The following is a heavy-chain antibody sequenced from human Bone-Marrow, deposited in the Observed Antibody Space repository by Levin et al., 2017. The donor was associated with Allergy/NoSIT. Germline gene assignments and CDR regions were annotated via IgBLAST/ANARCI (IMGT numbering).Heavy chain of an antibody. D-gene: IGHD2-21*01. CDR2: IDWDGGE. Sequence: SGPTLVKPTQTLTLTCTVSGFSLSLVGMCVGWIRQPPGKALEWLARIDWDGGEYYNASLKTRLTMSKDTSKRQVALTLTNVDPVDTATYYCARMILGGDDNRWSVYDAFDVWGRGTMVTVSS. V-gene: IGHV2-70*11. CDR3: ARMILGGDDNRWSVYDAFDV. CDR1: GFSLSLVGMC. J-gene: IGHJ3*01.